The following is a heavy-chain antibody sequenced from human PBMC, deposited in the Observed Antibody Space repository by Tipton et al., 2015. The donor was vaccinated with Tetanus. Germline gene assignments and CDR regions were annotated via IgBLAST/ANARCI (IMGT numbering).Heavy chain of an antibody. CDR1: GFIVSSHY. CDR3: ASGVTLDY. D-gene: IGHD3-10*01. CDR2: ISSTSYYL. J-gene: IGHJ4*02. V-gene: IGHV3-21*01. Sequence: QLVQSGGGLIQPGGSLRLSCVASGFIVSSHYMSWVRQAPGKGLEWVSSISSTSYYLYYADSVKGRFTLSRDNAKNSMYLQINNLRDDDTAVYYCASGVTLDYWGQGTVVSVSS.